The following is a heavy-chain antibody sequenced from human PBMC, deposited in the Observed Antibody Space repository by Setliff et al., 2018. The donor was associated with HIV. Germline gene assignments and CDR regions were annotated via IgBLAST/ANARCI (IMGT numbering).Heavy chain of an antibody. Sequence: SETLSLTCTVSGGSISSSSYFWGWIRQPPGKGLEWIGSMHYSGTTYYNLSLKSRVTVSVDTSKNQFSLKLRSVTAADTAVYYCARDMTYFYDTSGSLGWFDPWGQGTLVTVSS. D-gene: IGHD3-22*01. CDR2: MHYSGTT. V-gene: IGHV4-39*07. J-gene: IGHJ5*02. CDR1: GGSISSSSYF. CDR3: ARDMTYFYDTSGSLGWFDP.